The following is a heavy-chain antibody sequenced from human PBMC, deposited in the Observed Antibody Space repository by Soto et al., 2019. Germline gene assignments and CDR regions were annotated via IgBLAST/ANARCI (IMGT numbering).Heavy chain of an antibody. CDR3: ARGGLGYCATTSCYGFDH. J-gene: IGHJ4*02. V-gene: IGHV4-39*01. D-gene: IGHD2-2*01. CDR1: GGSISSGNYY. Sequence: QLQLQESGPGLVKPSETLSLTCTVSGGSISSGNYYWDWIRQPPGEGLEWVGSRYYSGSIYYNPSLKSRVTISVDTAKNQFSLKLSSVTAADTAVYYCARGGLGYCATTSCYGFDHWGQGTLVTVSS. CDR2: RYYSGSI.